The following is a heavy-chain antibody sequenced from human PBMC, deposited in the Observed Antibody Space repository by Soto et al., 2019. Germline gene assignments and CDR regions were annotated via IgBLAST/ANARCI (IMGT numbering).Heavy chain of an antibody. CDR3: AGGLCTGGTCYGLTFDL. D-gene: IGHD2-15*01. V-gene: IGHV1-8*01. CDR1: GYTFTSFD. Sequence: ASVKASSKASGYTFTSFDSSWLRQANGQGLEWMGWMAPFSGNTGSAQKFQGRISLTRNTSINTAYMELTGLTSDDTAMYYCAGGLCTGGTCYGLTFDLWGQGTVVTVSS. CDR2: MAPFSGNT. J-gene: IGHJ3*01.